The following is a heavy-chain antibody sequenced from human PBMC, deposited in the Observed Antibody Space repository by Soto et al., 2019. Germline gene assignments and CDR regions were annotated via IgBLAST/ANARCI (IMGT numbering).Heavy chain of an antibody. J-gene: IGHJ4*02. Sequence: ASVKVSCKASGYTFTSYYMNWVRQAHGQGLEWVGIINPSGGSTSYAQKFQGRVTMTRDTSTSTVYMELSSLRSEDTAVYYCARVRRSSGYYYGYWGQGTPVTVSS. CDR3: ARVRRSSGYYYGY. CDR2: INPSGGST. V-gene: IGHV1-46*01. CDR1: GYTFTSYY. D-gene: IGHD3-22*01.